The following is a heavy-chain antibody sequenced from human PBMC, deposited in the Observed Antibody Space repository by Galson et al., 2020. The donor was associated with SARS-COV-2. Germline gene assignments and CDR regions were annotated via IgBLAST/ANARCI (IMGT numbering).Heavy chain of an antibody. CDR3: ANHLMITFGGVIVIPDAFDI. D-gene: IGHD3-16*02. V-gene: IGHV3-11*01. J-gene: IGHJ3*02. CDR2: ISSSGSTI. Sequence: GGSLRLSCAASGFTFSDYYMSWIRQAPGKGLEWVSYISSSGSTIYYADSVKGRFTISRDNAKNSLYLQMNSLRAEDTAVYYCANHLMITFGGVIVIPDAFDIWGQGTMVTVSS. CDR1: GFTFSDYY.